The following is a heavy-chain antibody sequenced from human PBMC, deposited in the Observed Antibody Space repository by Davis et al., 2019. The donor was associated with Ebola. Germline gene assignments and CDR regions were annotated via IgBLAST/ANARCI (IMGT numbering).Heavy chain of an antibody. Sequence: ASVKVSCKTSGYTFTSYGITWVRQAPGQGLEWMGWISAYNGNTNYAQNVQDRVTMTTDTSTSIAYMELRSLRSDDTAVYYCARARLFYCSGGSCYSGGWFDPWGQGTLVTVSS. J-gene: IGHJ5*02. CDR1: GYTFTSYG. V-gene: IGHV1-18*01. CDR2: ISAYNGNT. CDR3: ARARLFYCSGGSCYSGGWFDP. D-gene: IGHD2-15*01.